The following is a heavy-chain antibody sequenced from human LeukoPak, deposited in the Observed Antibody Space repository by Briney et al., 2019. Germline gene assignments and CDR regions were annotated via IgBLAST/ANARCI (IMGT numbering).Heavy chain of an antibody. CDR3: VKDIFHWAFDI. J-gene: IGHJ3*02. Sequence: PGGSLRLSCAASGFTFSDSYMTWVRQAPGKGVEWVAYISGSGHDINYSESAKGRFTISRDNAKNSLYLQMNSLRAEDTAVYFCVKDIFHWAFDIWGQGTMVTVSS. V-gene: IGHV3-11*01. D-gene: IGHD3-9*01. CDR2: ISGSGHDI. CDR1: GFTFSDSY.